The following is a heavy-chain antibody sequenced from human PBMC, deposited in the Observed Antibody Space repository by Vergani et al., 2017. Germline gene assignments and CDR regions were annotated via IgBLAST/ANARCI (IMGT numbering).Heavy chain of an antibody. CDR2: IIPVLGKT. J-gene: IGHJ6*02. D-gene: IGHD2-21*02. Sequence: QVQLVQSGAEVKKPGSSVKVSCKASGATFGSNTISWVRQVPGQGLEWMGRIIPVLGKTKYAQDFQGRLTITADTSTSTAYMELTSLRSQDTAVYYCAGDPRGYGGDPEDYYYGMDVWGQGTTVTVSS. CDR1: GATFGSNT. CDR3: AGDPRGYGGDPEDYYYGMDV. V-gene: IGHV1-69*08.